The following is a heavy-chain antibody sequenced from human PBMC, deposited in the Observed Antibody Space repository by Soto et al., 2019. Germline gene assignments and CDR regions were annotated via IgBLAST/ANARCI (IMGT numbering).Heavy chain of an antibody. CDR1: GGSISSSNW. V-gene: IGHV4-4*02. D-gene: IGHD6-19*01. CDR2: IYHSGST. J-gene: IGHJ6*02. Sequence: PSETLSLTCAVSGGSISSSNWWSWVRQPPGKGLEWIGEIYHSGSTNYNPSLKSRATISVDKSKNQFSLKLSSVTAADTAVYYCARDQRAVAVRIDYYYYYGMDVWGQGTTVTVSS. CDR3: ARDQRAVAVRIDYYYYYGMDV.